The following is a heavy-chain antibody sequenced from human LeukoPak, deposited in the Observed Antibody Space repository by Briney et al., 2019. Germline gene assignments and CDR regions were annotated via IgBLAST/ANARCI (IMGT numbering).Heavy chain of an antibody. CDR2: IYPGDYDT. J-gene: IGHJ4*02. D-gene: IGHD3-3*01. CDR1: GYSFTSYR. CDR3: ARQGIITIFGVVTTTLDY. Sequence: GESLKISCQGSGYSFTSYRIGWVRQMPGKGPEWMGIIYPGDYDTRYSPSFQGQVTISADKSISTAYLQWSSLKASDTAMYYCARQGIITIFGVVTTTLDYWGQGTLVTVSS. V-gene: IGHV5-51*01.